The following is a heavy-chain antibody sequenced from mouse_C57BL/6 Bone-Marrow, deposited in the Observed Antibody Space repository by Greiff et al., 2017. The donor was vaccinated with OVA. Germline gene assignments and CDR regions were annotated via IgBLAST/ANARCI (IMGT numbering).Heavy chain of an antibody. J-gene: IGHJ1*03. Sequence: QVQLQQSGPELVKPGASVKISCKASGYTFTDYYINWVKQRPGQGLEWIGWIYPGSGNTKYNEKFKGKATLTVDTSSSTAYMQLSSLTSEDSAVYFWARWYYGSSYPYWYFDVWGTGTTVTVSS. V-gene: IGHV1-84*01. CDR3: ARWYYGSSYPYWYFDV. D-gene: IGHD1-1*01. CDR1: GYTFTDYY. CDR2: IYPGSGNT.